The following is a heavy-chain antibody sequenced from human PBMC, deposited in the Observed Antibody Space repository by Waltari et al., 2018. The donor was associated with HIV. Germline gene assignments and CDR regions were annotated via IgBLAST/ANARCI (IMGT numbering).Heavy chain of an antibody. CDR1: GGTLDSYS. Sequence: QVLLVQSGAEVRTPGSSVKVSCRASGGTLDSYSIHWVRQAPEQGLEWMGRIIPRAEKANSAQKFQGRVTITADKATSTAYMQLNSLRSDDTAVYYCASARETMGVDLDFWGQGTLVTVSS. V-gene: IGHV1-69*02. CDR2: IIPRAEKA. J-gene: IGHJ4*02. CDR3: ASARETMGVDLDF. D-gene: IGHD3-10*01.